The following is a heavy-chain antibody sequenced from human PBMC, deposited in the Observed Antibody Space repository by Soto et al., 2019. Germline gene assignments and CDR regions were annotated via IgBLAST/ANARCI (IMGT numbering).Heavy chain of an antibody. CDR1: GGSFSGYY. CDR2: INHSGST. V-gene: IGHV4-34*01. Sequence: SETLSLTCAVYGGSFSGYYWSWIRQPPGKGLEWIGEINHSGSTNYNPSLKSRVTISVDTSKNQFSLKLSSVTAADTAVYYCASLSYYYMDGWGKGTTVTVSS. J-gene: IGHJ6*03. CDR3: ASLSYYYMDG.